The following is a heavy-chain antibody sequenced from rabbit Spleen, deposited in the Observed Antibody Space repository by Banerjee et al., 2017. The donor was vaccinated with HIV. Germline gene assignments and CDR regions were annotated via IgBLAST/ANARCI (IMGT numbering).Heavy chain of an antibody. J-gene: IGHJ4*01. V-gene: IGHV1S40*01. D-gene: IGHD1-1*01. CDR1: GFSFSGGYD. CDR3: ARDYDSSGSRYYFNL. CDR2: IYGGGSGNI. Sequence: QSLEESGGDLVKPGASLTLTCTASGFSFSGGYDMCWVRQAPGKGLELITCIYGGGSGNIYYASWATGRFTGSKASSTTVTLQMTSLTAADTATYFCARDYDSSGSRYYFNLWGQGTLVTVS.